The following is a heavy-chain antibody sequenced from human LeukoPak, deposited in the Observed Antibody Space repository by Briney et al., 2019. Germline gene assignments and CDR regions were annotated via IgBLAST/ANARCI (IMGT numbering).Heavy chain of an antibody. CDR1: GFTFSSYW. CDR3: AKDPDEAHSSGWQNYFDY. J-gene: IGHJ4*02. Sequence: GGSLRLSCAASGFTFSSYWMSWVRQAPGKGLEWVANIKQDGSEKYYADSVKGRFTISRDNSKNTLYLQMNSLRAEDTAVYYCAKDPDEAHSSGWQNYFDYWGQGTLVTVSS. V-gene: IGHV3-7*03. CDR2: IKQDGSEK. D-gene: IGHD6-19*01.